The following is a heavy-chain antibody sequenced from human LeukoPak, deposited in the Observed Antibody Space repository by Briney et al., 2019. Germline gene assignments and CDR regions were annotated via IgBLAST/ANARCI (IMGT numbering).Heavy chain of an antibody. CDR2: LSSSGRDT. D-gene: IGHD2-21*01. J-gene: IGHJ6*03. Sequence: GESLTHSCAASGFTFSNLAVRWVRQAPGRALEWVSGLSSSGRDTYYADAVKGRFTISRDNSKNTLYLQMNRLRAEDTAVYSCAKDGAQGTLKVVITESFVWGKGNTVTVSS. V-gene: IGHV3-23*01. CDR1: GFTFSNLA. CDR3: AKDGAQGTLKVVITESFV.